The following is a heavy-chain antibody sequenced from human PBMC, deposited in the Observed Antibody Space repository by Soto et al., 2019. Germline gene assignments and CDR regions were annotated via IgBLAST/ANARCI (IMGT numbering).Heavy chain of an antibody. Sequence: GASVKVSCKASGYTFTSYGISWVRQAPGQGLEWMGWISAYNGNTNYAQKLQGRVTMTTDTSTSTAYMVLRSLRSDDTAVYYCARGPFLTGYTYFDYWGQGTLVTVSS. J-gene: IGHJ4*02. D-gene: IGHD3-9*01. CDR1: GYTFTSYG. V-gene: IGHV1-18*01. CDR2: ISAYNGNT. CDR3: ARGPFLTGYTYFDY.